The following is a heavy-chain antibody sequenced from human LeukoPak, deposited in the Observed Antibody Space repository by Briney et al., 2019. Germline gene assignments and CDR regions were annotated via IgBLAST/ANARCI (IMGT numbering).Heavy chain of an antibody. CDR3: ASGGPYGSGSYYTAYYGMDV. Sequence: SVKVSCKASGGTFSSYAISWVRQAPGQGLEWMGRIIPILGIANYAQKFQGRVTITADKSTSTAYMELSSLRSEDTAVYYCASGGPYGSGSYYTAYYGMDVWGQGTTVTVSS. J-gene: IGHJ6*02. V-gene: IGHV1-69*04. CDR2: IIPILGIA. D-gene: IGHD3-10*01. CDR1: GGTFSSYA.